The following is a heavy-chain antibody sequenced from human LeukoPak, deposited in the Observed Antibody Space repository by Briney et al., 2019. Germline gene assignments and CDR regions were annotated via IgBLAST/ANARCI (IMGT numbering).Heavy chain of an antibody. CDR2: VIPIFGTA. D-gene: IGHD3-10*01. V-gene: IGHV1-69*05. J-gene: IGHJ6*03. CDR3: ASTTMVRGVIINYYYYMDV. Sequence: ASVTVSYKASGGTFISYAISWVRQAPGQGGEGMGGVIPIFGTANYAQNFQGRVTITTDESTSTAYMELSSLRSEDTAVYYCASTTMVRGVIINYYYYMDVWGKGTTVTVSS. CDR1: GGTFISYA.